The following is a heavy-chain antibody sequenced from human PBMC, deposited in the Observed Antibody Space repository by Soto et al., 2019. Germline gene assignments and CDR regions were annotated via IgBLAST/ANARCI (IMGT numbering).Heavy chain of an antibody. V-gene: IGHV3-48*02. CDR2: ISSGGSTI. D-gene: IGHD1-7*01. CDR1: GFTFSSYS. CDR3: VRDGAYTWNYAWFEP. Sequence: EVQLVESGGGLVQPGGSLRLSCAASGFTFSSYSMNWVRQAPGKGLEWVSYISSGGSTIYYADSVKGRFTISRDNAKNSRYLPLNSLRDEDTAVYYCVRDGAYTWNYAWFEPWGQGTLVTVSS. J-gene: IGHJ5*02.